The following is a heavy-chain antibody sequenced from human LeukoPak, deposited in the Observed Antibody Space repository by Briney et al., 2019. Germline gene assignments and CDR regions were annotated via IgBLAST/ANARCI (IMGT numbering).Heavy chain of an antibody. CDR1: GFTFSSHS. V-gene: IGHV3-48*01. CDR2: ISSSSSTI. Sequence: PGGSLRLSCTASGFTFSSHSVNWVRQAPGKGLEWVSYISSSSSTIYYADSVKGRFIISRDNAKNSLYLQMNSLRAEDTAVYYCARSPYSSSSMDYWGQGTLVTVSS. D-gene: IGHD6-6*01. CDR3: ARSPYSSSSMDY. J-gene: IGHJ4*02.